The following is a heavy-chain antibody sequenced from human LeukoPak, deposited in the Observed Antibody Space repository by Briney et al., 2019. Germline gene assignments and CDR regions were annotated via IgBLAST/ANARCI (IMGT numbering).Heavy chain of an antibody. D-gene: IGHD2-2*01. CDR3: ARALGYCSSTSCYAGYFQH. CDR1: GYTFTSYG. CDR2: ISAYNGNT. V-gene: IGHV1-18*01. Sequence: ASVKVSCKASGYTFTSYGISWVRQAPGQGLEWMGWISAYNGNTNYAQKLQGRVTMTTDTSTSTAYMELRSLRSDDTAVYYCARALGYCSSTSCYAGYFQHWGQGTLVTVSS. J-gene: IGHJ1*01.